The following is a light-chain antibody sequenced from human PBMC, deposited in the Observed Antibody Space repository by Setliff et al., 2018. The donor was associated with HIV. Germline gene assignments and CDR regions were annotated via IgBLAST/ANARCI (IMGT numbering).Light chain of an antibody. CDR2: EVS. J-gene: IGLJ1*01. Sequence: QSVLTQPASVSGSPGQSITISCTGISSDVGGYNYVSWYQQHPGKAPKLMIYEVSKRPSGVPDRFSGSESGNTASLTVSGLQTEDEADYYCSSYAGSNNYVFGTGTKVTVL. V-gene: IGLV2-8*01. CDR1: SSDVGGYNY. CDR3: SSYAGSNNYV.